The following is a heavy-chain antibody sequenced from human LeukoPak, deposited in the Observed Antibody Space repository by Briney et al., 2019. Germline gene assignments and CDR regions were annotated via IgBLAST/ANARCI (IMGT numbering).Heavy chain of an antibody. J-gene: IGHJ3*01. Sequence: GGSLRLSCAVSGFTFATSWMSWVRQAPGKGLEWVGRIKTKTDGGTTDYAAPVKGRFTISRDDSKNTLYLQMNSLKTEDTAVYYFGTGSAFDFWGRGTMVTVSS. CDR3: GTGSAFDF. CDR1: GFTFATSW. CDR2: IKTKTDGGTT. D-gene: IGHD1-1*01. V-gene: IGHV3-15*01.